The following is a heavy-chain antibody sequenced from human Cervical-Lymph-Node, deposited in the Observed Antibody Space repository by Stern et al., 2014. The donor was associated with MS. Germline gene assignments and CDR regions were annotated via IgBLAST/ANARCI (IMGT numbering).Heavy chain of an antibody. V-gene: IGHV1-69*11. Sequence: QVQLVQSGAEVKKPGSSVKVSCKASGDTFSTHAISWVRQAPGQGLERVGRIIPILDTTDYAQKFQGRVTIDADESTSTAYMELNSLTPDDTAVYYCAREKSDCSGGSCFSSLDYWGQGTLVTVSS. CDR2: IIPILDTT. D-gene: IGHD2-15*01. CDR1: GDTFSTHA. CDR3: AREKSDCSGGSCFSSLDY. J-gene: IGHJ4*02.